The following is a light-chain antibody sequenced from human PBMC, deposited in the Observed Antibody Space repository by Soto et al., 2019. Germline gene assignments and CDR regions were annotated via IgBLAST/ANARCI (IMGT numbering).Light chain of an antibody. CDR3: QTWGTGIHYV. Sequence: QLVLTQSPSASASLGASVKLTCTLSSGHSSYAIAWHQQQPEKGPRYLMKLNSDGSHSKGDGIPDRFSGSSSGAERYRTISSLQSEDEADYYCQTWGTGIHYVVGTGTKLTVL. V-gene: IGLV4-69*01. CDR1: SGHSSYA. CDR2: LNSDGSH. J-gene: IGLJ1*01.